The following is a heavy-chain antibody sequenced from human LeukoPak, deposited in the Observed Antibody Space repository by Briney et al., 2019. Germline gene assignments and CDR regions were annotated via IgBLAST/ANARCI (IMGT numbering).Heavy chain of an antibody. V-gene: IGHV3-20*04. CDR3: ARGDDYGGDYYYYYYMDV. D-gene: IGHD4-23*01. Sequence: GGSLRLSCAASGFTFDDYGMSWVRHAPGKGLEWVSGINWNGGSTGYADSVKGRFTISRDNAKNSLYPQMNSLRAEDTALYYCARGDDYGGDYYYYYYMDVWGKGTTVTVSS. CDR1: GFTFDDYG. CDR2: INWNGGST. J-gene: IGHJ6*03.